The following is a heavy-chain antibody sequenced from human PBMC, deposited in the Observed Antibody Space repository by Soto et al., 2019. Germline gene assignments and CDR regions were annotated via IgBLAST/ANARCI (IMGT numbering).Heavy chain of an antibody. D-gene: IGHD1-26*01. J-gene: IGHJ4*02. CDR2: IYRSGSS. Sequence: SEKLSLTCDVSGFSISSGYYWSGVRQSPGKGLEWIGSIYRSGSSYHNPSLGSRLTLSLDLSKNQFSLNLASVTAADTAMYYCSPEKVGTRFIDNWGQGIQVTVSS. CDR3: SPEKVGTRFIDN. V-gene: IGHV4-38-2*01. CDR1: GFSISSGYY.